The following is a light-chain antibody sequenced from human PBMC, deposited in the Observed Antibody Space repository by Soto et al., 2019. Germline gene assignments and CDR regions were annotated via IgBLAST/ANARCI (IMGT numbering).Light chain of an antibody. CDR2: GAS. V-gene: IGKV1D-12*01. J-gene: IGKJ1*01. CDR1: QGISRW. Sequence: DIQMTQSPSSVSASVGDRVTITCRASQGISRWLAWYQQKPGKAPKVLIYGASSLQGGVPSRFSGSGSGTDFTLTISGLQSEDLAVYFCQQYDKWPGTFGQGTKVDI. CDR3: QQYDKWPGT.